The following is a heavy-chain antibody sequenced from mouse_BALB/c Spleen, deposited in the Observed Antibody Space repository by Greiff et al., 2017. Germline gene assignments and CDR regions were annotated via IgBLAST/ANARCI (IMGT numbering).Heavy chain of an antibody. Sequence: VQLKESGPGLVKPSQSLSLTCSVTGYSITSGYYWYWIRQFPGNKLEWMGYISYDGSNNYNPSLKNRISITRDTSKNQFFLKLNSVTTEDTATYYCARTGTDYYAMDYWGQGTSVTVSS. V-gene: IGHV3-6*02. D-gene: IGHD4-1*01. J-gene: IGHJ4*01. CDR1: GYSITSGYY. CDR3: ARTGTDYYAMDY. CDR2: ISYDGSN.